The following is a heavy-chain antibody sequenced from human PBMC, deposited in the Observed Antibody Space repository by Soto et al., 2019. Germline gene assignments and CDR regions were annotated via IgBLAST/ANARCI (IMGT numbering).Heavy chain of an antibody. CDR2: IYYSGST. D-gene: IGHD3-3*01. J-gene: IGHJ4*02. Sequence: QLQLQESGPGLVKPSETLSLTCTVSGGSISSSSYYWGWICQPPGKGLEWIGSIYYSGSTYYNPSLKRRVTISVDTSKNQFSLKLRSVTAADTAVYYCARQIFGVVITGLEFDYWGQGTLVTVSS. CDR3: ARQIFGVVITGLEFDY. CDR1: GGSISSSSYY. V-gene: IGHV4-39*01.